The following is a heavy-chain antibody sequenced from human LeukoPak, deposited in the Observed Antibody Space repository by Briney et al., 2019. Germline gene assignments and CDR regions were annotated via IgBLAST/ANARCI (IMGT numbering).Heavy chain of an antibody. CDR1: GYTFTSYA. J-gene: IGHJ4*02. V-gene: IGHV1-3*01. CDR3: ARDGDLYCSSTSCYPDY. CDR2: INAGNGNT. D-gene: IGHD2-2*01. Sequence: ASVKVSCKASGYTFTSYAMHWVRQAPGQRLEWMGWINAGNGNTKYSQKFQGRVTITRDTSASTAYMELSSLRSEDTAVYYCARDGDLYCSSTSCYPDYWGQGTLVTVSS.